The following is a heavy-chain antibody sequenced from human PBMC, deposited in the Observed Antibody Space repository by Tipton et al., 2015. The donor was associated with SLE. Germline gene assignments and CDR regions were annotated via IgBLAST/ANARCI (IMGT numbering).Heavy chain of an antibody. CDR3: AREAGAGTDAFDI. CDR1: GFTFSSYA. J-gene: IGHJ3*02. CDR2: ISYDGSNK. D-gene: IGHD1-26*01. V-gene: IGHV3-30-3*01. Sequence: SLRLSCAASGFTFSSYAMHWVRQAPGKGLEWVAVISYDGSNKYYADSVKGRFTISRDNSKNTLYLQMNSLRAEDTAVYYCAREAGAGTDAFDIWGQGTMVTVSS.